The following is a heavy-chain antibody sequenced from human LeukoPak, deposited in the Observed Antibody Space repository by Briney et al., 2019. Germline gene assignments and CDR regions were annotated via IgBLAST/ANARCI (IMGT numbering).Heavy chain of an antibody. V-gene: IGHV3-48*01. CDR1: GFTFSSYS. CDR3: ARENYGISGYPAGYFDY. CDR2: ISSSSSTI. Sequence: GGSLRLSCTASGFTFSSYSMNWVRQAPGKGLEWVSYISSSSSTIYYADSVKGRFTISRDNAKNSLYLQMNSLRAEDTAVYYCARENYGISGYPAGYFDYWGQGTLVTVSS. J-gene: IGHJ4*02. D-gene: IGHD3-22*01.